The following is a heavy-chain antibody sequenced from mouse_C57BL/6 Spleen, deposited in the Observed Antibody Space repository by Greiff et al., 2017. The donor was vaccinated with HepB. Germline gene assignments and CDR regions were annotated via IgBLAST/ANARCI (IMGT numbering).Heavy chain of an antibody. J-gene: IGHJ1*03. CDR2: IDPSDSYT. Sequence: VQLQQPGAELVMPGASVKLSCKASGYTFTSYWMHWVKQRPGQGLEWIGEIDPSDSYTNYNQKFKGKSTLTVDKSSSTAYMQRSSLTSEDSAVYDCERRTVTTEDWYFAVWGTGTTVTVSS. V-gene: IGHV1-69*01. CDR3: ERRTVTTEDWYFAV. D-gene: IGHD2-2*01. CDR1: GYTFTSYW.